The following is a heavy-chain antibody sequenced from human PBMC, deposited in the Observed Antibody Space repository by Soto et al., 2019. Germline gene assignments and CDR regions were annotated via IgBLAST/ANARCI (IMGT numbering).Heavy chain of an antibody. CDR2: IYYSGST. D-gene: IGHD3-22*01. CDR3: ARDPIYYDSSGYPNDAFDI. J-gene: IGHJ3*02. CDR1: GGSVSSGSYY. Sequence: QVQLQESGPGLVKPSETLSLTCTVSGGSVSSGSYYWSWIRQPPGKGLEWIGYIYYSGSTNYNPSLKSRVTISVDTSKNQFSLTLSSVTAADTAVYYCARDPIYYDSSGYPNDAFDIWGQGTMVTVSS. V-gene: IGHV4-61*01.